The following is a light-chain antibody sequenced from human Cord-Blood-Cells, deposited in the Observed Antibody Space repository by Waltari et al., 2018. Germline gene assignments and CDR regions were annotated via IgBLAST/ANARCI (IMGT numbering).Light chain of an antibody. V-gene: IGKV3-20*01. CDR1: QRVSSSH. CDR2: GAS. J-gene: IGKJ4*01. Sequence: IVLTPSPGTLSLSPGERPTLSCRASQRVSSSHVAWYQQKPGQAPRRLIYGASSRATGIPDRFSGSGSGTDFTLTISRLEPEDFAVYYCQQYGSSPVTFGGGTKVEIK. CDR3: QQYGSSPVT.